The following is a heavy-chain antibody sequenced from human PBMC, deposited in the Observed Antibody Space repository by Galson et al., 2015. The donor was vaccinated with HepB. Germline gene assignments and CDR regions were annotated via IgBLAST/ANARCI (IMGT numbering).Heavy chain of an antibody. J-gene: IGHJ4*02. CDR1: GYTFTSYG. CDR3: ARDGPQDYYDTTGYYYFDY. Sequence: SVKVSCKASGYTFTSYGISWVRQAPGQGLEWMGWISAYNRNTNYAPKLQGRVTMTTDTSTSTAYMELRSLRSDDTAVYYCARDGPQDYYDTTGYYYFDYWGQGTLVTVSS. CDR2: ISAYNRNT. V-gene: IGHV1-18*01. D-gene: IGHD3-22*01.